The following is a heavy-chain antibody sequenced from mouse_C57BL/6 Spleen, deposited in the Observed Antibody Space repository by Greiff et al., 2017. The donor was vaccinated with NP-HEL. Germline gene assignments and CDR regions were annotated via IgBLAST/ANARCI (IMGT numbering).Heavy chain of an antibody. Sequence: QVQLQQSGAELVKPGASVKLSCKASGYTFTSYWMHWVKQRPGQGLEWIGMIHPNSGSTNYNEKFKSKATLTVDKSSSTAYMQLSSLTSEDSAVYYCATYYSNPLDYWGQGTTLTVSS. J-gene: IGHJ2*01. V-gene: IGHV1-64*01. CDR1: GYTFTSYW. D-gene: IGHD2-5*01. CDR3: ATYYSNPLDY. CDR2: IHPNSGST.